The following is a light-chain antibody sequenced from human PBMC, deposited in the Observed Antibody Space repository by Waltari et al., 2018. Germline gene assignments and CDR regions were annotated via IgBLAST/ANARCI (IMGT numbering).Light chain of an antibody. CDR3: QTWDTATHVI. J-gene: IGLJ2*01. V-gene: IGLV4-69*01. Sequence: QVVLTQSPSASASLGASVKLTCTLSSGHSDYAIAWHQQQPEKGPRYLMKVNSGGSHIKGDGIPDRFSGSSSGAERYLTISSLQSEDEADYYCQTWDTATHVIFGGG. CDR1: SGHSDYA. CDR2: VNSGGSH.